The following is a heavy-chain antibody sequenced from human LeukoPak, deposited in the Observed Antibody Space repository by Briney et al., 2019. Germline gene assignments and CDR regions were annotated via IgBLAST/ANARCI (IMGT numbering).Heavy chain of an antibody. CDR2: INHSGST. D-gene: IGHD3-9*01. CDR1: GGSFSGYY. V-gene: IGHV4-34*01. CDR3: ARRYPTPRYFDWPKYNWFDP. J-gene: IGHJ5*02. Sequence: SETLSLTCAVYGGSFSGYYWSWIRQPPGKGLEWIGEINHSGSTNYNPSLKSRVTISVDTSKNQFSLKLSSVTAADTAVYYCARRYPTPRYFDWPKYNWFDPWGQGTLSPSPQ.